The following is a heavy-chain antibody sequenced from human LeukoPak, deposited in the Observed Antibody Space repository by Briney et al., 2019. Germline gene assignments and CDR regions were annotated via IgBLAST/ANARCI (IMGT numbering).Heavy chain of an antibody. CDR2: INHSGST. Sequence: SETLSLTCAVYGGSFSGYYWSWIRQPPVKGLEWIGEINHSGSTNYNPSLKSRVTISVDTSKNQFSLKLSSVTAADTAVYYCARLYSGSYIYWGQGTLVTVSS. CDR1: GGSFSGYY. V-gene: IGHV4-34*01. CDR3: ARLYSGSYIY. J-gene: IGHJ4*02. D-gene: IGHD1-26*01.